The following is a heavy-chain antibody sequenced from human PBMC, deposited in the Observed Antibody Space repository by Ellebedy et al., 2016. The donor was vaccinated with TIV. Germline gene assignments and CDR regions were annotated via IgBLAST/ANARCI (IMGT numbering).Heavy chain of an antibody. V-gene: IGHV5-51*01. Sequence: KVSXXASGYSFASYWIGWVRQMPGKGLEWVGIIFPGDSDTRYSPSLQGQVTISVDKSISTAYLQWNTLKASDSAMYYCVRQAHSINWYRSWYFDLWGRGTLVTVSS. CDR2: IFPGDSDT. CDR3: VRQAHSINWYRSWYFDL. CDR1: GYSFASYW. D-gene: IGHD6-13*01. J-gene: IGHJ2*01.